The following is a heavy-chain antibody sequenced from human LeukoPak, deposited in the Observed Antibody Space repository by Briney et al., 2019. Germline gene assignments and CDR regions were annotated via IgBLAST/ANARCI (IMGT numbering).Heavy chain of an antibody. CDR3: AKEGVSAFDI. CDR2: INSDGSST. J-gene: IGHJ3*02. CDR1: GFTFSSYW. Sequence: TGGSLRLSCAASGFTFSSYWMHWVRQAPGKGLVWVSRINSDGSSTSYADSVKGRFTISRDNAKNTLYLQMNSLRAEDMALYYCAKEGVSAFDIWGQGTMVTVSS. V-gene: IGHV3-74*01. D-gene: IGHD3-16*01.